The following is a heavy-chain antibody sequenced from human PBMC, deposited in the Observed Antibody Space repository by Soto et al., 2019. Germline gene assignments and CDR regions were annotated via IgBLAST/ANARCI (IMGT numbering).Heavy chain of an antibody. CDR2: ISYDGSNK. CDR3: AKDYITGTTLNWFDP. J-gene: IGHJ5*02. V-gene: IGHV3-30*18. Sequence: GGSLRLSCAASGFTFSSYGMHWVRQAPGKGLEWVAVISYDGSNKYYADSVKGRFTISRDNSKNTLYLQMNSLRAEDTAVYYCAKDYITGTTLNWFDPWGQGTLVTVSS. D-gene: IGHD1-7*01. CDR1: GFTFSSYG.